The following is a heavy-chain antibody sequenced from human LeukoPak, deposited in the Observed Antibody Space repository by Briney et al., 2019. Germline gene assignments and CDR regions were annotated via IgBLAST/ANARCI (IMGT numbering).Heavy chain of an antibody. J-gene: IGHJ4*02. D-gene: IGHD5-12*01. CDR1: GYTFTGYY. V-gene: IGHV1-2*02. CDR2: INPNSGGT. CDR3: ARDLRGYSGYYFDY. Sequence: GASVKVSCKASGYTFTGYYMHWVRQAPGQGLEWMGWINPNSGGTNYAQSFQGRVTMTRDTSISTAYMELSRLRSDDTAVYYCARDLRGYSGYYFDYWGQGTLVTVSP.